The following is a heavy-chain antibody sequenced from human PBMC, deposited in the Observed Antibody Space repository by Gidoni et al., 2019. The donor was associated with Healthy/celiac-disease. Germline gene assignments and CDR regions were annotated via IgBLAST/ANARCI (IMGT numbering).Heavy chain of an antibody. D-gene: IGHD6-13*01. Sequence: SYTISWVRQAPGQGLEWMGRIIPILGIANYAQKFQGRVTITADKSTSTAYMELSSLRSEDTAVYYCARTAPIAAAGTLDYWGQGTLVTVSS. CDR2: IIPILGIA. J-gene: IGHJ4*02. CDR3: ARTAPIAAAGTLDY. V-gene: IGHV1-69*02. CDR1: SYT.